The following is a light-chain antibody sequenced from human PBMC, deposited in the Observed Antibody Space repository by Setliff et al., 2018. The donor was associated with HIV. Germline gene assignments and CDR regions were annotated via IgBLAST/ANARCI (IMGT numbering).Light chain of an antibody. CDR1: SGDVGRYNL. J-gene: IGLJ1*01. CDR2: QAS. V-gene: IGLV2-14*02. Sequence: QSALAQPASVSGSPGQSLTISCPGTSGDVGRYNLVSWYQQQPGKPPKLMIYQASKRPSGVANRFSGSKSGNTASLTISGLQAEDEADYYCSASRPRRTLVVFGTGTKVTVL. CDR3: SASRPRRTLVV.